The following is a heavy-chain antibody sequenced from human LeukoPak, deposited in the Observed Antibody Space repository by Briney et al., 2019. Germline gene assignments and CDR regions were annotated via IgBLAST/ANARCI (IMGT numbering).Heavy chain of an antibody. CDR2: MSYDGSDK. V-gene: IGHV3-30*04. CDR3: ARGEYYSGSGRPLYYYYGMDV. J-gene: IGHJ6*02. D-gene: IGHD3-10*01. CDR1: GFTFSSFA. Sequence: PGRSLRLSCAASGFTFSSFAMHWVRQAPGKGLEWVAVMSYDGSDKYYADSVKGRFTISRDNSKNTLYLQMNSLRAEDTAVYYCARGEYYSGSGRPLYYYYGMDVWGQGTTVTVSS.